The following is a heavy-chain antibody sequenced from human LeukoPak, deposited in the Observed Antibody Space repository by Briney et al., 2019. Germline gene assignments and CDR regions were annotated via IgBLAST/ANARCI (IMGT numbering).Heavy chain of an antibody. CDR1: GFTFSSSA. V-gene: IGHV3-30*02. CDR2: IAHHGNNK. J-gene: IGHJ4*02. D-gene: IGHD2-8*02. Sequence: GGSLRLSCGASGFTFSSSAMHWVRQGPGKGLEWLAYIAHHGNNKYYADSVKGRFTISRDNSKGSLYLQMNSLRADDTAVYYCAKDGSWSCTDWGQGALVRVSS. CDR3: AKDGSWSCTD.